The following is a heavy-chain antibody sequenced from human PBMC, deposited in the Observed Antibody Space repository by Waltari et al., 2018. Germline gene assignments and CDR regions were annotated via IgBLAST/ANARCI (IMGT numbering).Heavy chain of an antibody. CDR3: TRAAHGYGDWS. V-gene: IGHV3-23*01. D-gene: IGHD2-21*02. CDR1: GFSFSIYA. Sequence: EVQLLESGGDLVQPGGSLRLSCAVSGFSFSIYAMSWVRQAPGKGLGWVAASRGGVDNTFYLDSVKGRFTISRDIATNTLFLEMSSLRVEDTALYYCTRAAHGYGDWSWGHGTLVTVSS. CDR2: SRGGVDNT. J-gene: IGHJ5*01.